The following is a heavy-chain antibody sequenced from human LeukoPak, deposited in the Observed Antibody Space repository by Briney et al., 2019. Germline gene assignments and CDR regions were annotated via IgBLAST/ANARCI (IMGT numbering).Heavy chain of an antibody. CDR3: ARDEYTSGWDDTFDI. J-gene: IGHJ3*02. Sequence: GGSLRLAWAASGFTFSSYSMNWVRRAPGKGLEWVSSISSSSSHIFYADSGKGRFTISRDNAKNSLYLQMNSLRAEDTAVYYCARDEYTSGWDDTFDIWGQGTMVTVSS. CDR2: ISSSSSHI. CDR1: GFTFSSYS. V-gene: IGHV3-21*01. D-gene: IGHD6-19*01.